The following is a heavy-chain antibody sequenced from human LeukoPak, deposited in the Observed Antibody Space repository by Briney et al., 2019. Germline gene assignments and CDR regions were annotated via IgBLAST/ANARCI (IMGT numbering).Heavy chain of an antibody. V-gene: IGHV5-51*01. J-gene: IGHJ3*02. CDR2: IYPGDSDT. D-gene: IGHD3-10*01. Sequence: GESLRISCKGSGYSFTSYWIGWGRQMPGKGLKWMGIIYPGDSDTRYSPSFQGQVTISADKSISTAYLQWSSLKASDTAMYYCAGYYGSAWNAFDIWGQGTMVTVSS. CDR3: AGYYGSAWNAFDI. CDR1: GYSFTSYW.